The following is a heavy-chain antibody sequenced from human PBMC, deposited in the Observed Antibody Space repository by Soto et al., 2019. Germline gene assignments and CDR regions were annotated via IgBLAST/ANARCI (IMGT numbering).Heavy chain of an antibody. J-gene: IGHJ4*02. CDR3: ARESGRQQLVD. Sequence: QVQLVESGGGVVQPGRSLRLSCAASGFTFSSYAMHWVRQAPGKGLEWVAVISYDGSNKYYADSVKGRFTISRDNSKNTLYLQMNSLRAEDTAVYYWARESGRQQLVDWGQGTLVTVSS. D-gene: IGHD6-13*01. CDR2: ISYDGSNK. V-gene: IGHV3-30-3*01. CDR1: GFTFSSYA.